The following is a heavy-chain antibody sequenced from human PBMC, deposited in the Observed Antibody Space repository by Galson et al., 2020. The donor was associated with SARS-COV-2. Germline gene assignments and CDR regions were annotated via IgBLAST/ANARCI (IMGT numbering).Heavy chain of an antibody. CDR3: AKDFSGGGGY. J-gene: IGHJ4*02. Sequence: SLKISCAASGFTFDDYAMHWVRQAPGKGLEWVSGISWNSGSIGYADSVKGRFTISRDNAKNSLYLQMNSLRAEDTALYYCAKDFSGGGGYWGQGTLVTVSS. D-gene: IGHD6-19*01. CDR1: GFTFDDYA. V-gene: IGHV3-9*01. CDR2: ISWNSGSI.